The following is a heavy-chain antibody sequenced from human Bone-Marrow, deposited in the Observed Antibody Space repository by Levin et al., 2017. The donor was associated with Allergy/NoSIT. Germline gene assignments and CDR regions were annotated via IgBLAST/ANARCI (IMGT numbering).Heavy chain of an antibody. CDR3: AQDLSWGYSAWWSNAYERHDAFDI. CDR1: GFTFGSYA. D-gene: IGHD5-18*01. V-gene: IGHV3-23*01. J-gene: IGHJ3*02. Sequence: GGSLRLSCAASGFTFGSYAISWVRQAPGKGLEWVSAISGTGGSTYYADSVKGRFTISRDNSKDTLYLQMNSLRADDTAVDYCAQDLSWGYSAWWSNAYERHDAFDIWGQGTMVIVSS. CDR2: ISGTGGST.